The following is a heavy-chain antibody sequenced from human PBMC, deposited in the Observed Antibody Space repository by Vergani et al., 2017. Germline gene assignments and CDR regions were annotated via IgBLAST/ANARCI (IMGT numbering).Heavy chain of an antibody. CDR2: ISGSGGST. Sequence: VQLVESGGGVVQPGRSLRLSCAASGFTFSSYAMSWVRQAPGKGLEWVSAISGSGGSTYYADSVKGRFTISRDNSKNTLYLQMNSLRAEDTAVYYCAKDPGPLEYFDYWGQGTLVTVSS. CDR3: AKDPGPLEYFDY. J-gene: IGHJ4*02. V-gene: IGHV3-23*04. D-gene: IGHD1-1*01. CDR1: GFTFSSYA.